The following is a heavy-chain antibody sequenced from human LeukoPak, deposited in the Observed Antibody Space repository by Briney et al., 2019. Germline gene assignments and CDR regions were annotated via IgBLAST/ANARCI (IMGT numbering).Heavy chain of an antibody. CDR3: ARVAAVAGNFLFDY. D-gene: IGHD6-19*01. CDR2: IYYSGST. V-gene: IGHV4-39*07. CDR1: GGSINSSSYY. Sequence: PSETLSLTCTVSGGSINSSSYYWGWIRQPAGKGLEWIGSIYYSGSTYYNASLKSRVTMSVDTSKNHFSLKLSSVTAADTAVYYCARVAAVAGNFLFDYWGQGTLVTVSS. J-gene: IGHJ4*02.